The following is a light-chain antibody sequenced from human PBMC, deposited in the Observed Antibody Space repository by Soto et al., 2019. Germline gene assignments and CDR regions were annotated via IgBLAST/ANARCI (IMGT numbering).Light chain of an antibody. V-gene: IGKV3-15*01. Sequence: EIVRTPSPTTLSVSPRERATLSCRASQSVSSNLAWYQQKPGQAPRLLIYGASTRATGIPARFSGSGSGTEFTLTISSLQSEDFAVYYCQQYNNWPGTFGQGTKVDI. J-gene: IGKJ1*01. CDR3: QQYNNWPGT. CDR1: QSVSSN. CDR2: GAS.